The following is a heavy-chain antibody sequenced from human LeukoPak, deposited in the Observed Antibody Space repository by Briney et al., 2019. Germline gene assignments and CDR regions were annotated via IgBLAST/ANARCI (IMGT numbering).Heavy chain of an antibody. V-gene: IGHV4-61*02. J-gene: IGHJ3*02. CDR3: ARGRSSYDFWSGYPDAFDI. Sequence: SETLSLTCTVSGGSVRRGNYYWTWIRQPAGSGLEWIGRIYTSGTTDYNPSLRTRVTISVDASRNQFSLNLSSVTAADTAVYYCARGRSSYDFWSGYPDAFDIWGQGTMVTVSS. CDR2: IYTSGTT. CDR1: GGSVRRGNYY. D-gene: IGHD3-3*01.